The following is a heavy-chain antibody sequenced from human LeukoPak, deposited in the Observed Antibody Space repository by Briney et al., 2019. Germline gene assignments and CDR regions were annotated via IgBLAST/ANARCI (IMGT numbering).Heavy chain of an antibody. V-gene: IGHV4-39*01. CDR3: ARLPSVVVTALHFDY. J-gene: IGHJ4*02. D-gene: IGHD2-21*02. CDR2: IYYSGST. CDR1: GGSISSSSYY. Sequence: SETLSLTCTVSGGSISSSSYYWGWIRQPPGKGLEWIGSIYYSGSTYYNPSLKSRVTISVDTSKNQFSLKLSSVTAADTAVYYCARLPSVVVTALHFDYWGQGTLVTVSS.